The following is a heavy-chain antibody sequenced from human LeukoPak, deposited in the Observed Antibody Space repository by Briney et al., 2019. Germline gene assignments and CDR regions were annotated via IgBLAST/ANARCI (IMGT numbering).Heavy chain of an antibody. CDR3: AKPTDDYSNYFDY. V-gene: IGHV3-30*02. CDR2: IRYDGSNK. D-gene: IGHD4-11*01. Sequence: QPGGSLRLSCAASGFTFSSYGMHWVRQARGKGLEWVAFIRYDGSNKYYADSVKGRFTISRDNSKNTLYLQMNSLRAEDTAVYYCAKPTDDYSNYFDYWGQGTLVTVSS. J-gene: IGHJ4*02. CDR1: GFTFSSYG.